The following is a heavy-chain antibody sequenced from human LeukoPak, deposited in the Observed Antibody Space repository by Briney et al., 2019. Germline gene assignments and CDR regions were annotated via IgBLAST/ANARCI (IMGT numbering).Heavy chain of an antibody. CDR2: ISSSSYI. Sequence: GGSLRLSCAASGFTFSSYSMNWVRQAPGKGLEWVSSISSSSYIYYADSVKGRFTISRDNAKNSLYLQMNSLRAEDTAVYYCARDKDGYNPDYWGQGTLVTGSS. CDR3: ARDKDGYNPDY. D-gene: IGHD5-24*01. V-gene: IGHV3-21*01. J-gene: IGHJ4*02. CDR1: GFTFSSYS.